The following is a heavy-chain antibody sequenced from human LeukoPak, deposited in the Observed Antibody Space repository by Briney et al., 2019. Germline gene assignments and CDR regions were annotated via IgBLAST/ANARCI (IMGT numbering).Heavy chain of an antibody. J-gene: IGHJ2*01. V-gene: IGHV3-30*03. Sequence: SGRSLRLSCAASGFTFRSYGMHWARQVPGKGLEWVAVLSYDGTNKHYVDSVKGRFTISRDNSKNTLYLQMNSLRVEDTAVYYCARSGDMGLVMIRYFDLWGRGTLVTVSS. CDR3: ARSGDMGLVMIRYFDL. CDR1: GFTFRSYG. CDR2: LSYDGTNK. D-gene: IGHD3-9*01.